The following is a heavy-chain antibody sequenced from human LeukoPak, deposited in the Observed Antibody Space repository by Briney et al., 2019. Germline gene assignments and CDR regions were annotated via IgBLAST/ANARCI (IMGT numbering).Heavy chain of an antibody. J-gene: IGHJ5*02. CDR1: GGSIISNNFY. CDR3: ARGWGNTSSNYSDP. Sequence: SQTLSLTCTVSGGSIISNNFYWSWIRQPAGKGLEWIGRIYGSGSTNYSPSLRSRVTISMETSKNQFSLNLNSVTAADTAVYFCARGWGNTSSNYSDPWGQGTLVTVSS. CDR2: IYGSGST. D-gene: IGHD3-10*01. V-gene: IGHV4-61*02.